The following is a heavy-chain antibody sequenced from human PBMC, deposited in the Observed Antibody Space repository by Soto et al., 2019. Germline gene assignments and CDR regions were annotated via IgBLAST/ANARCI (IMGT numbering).Heavy chain of an antibody. Sequence: PSETLSRTGSVSGASVTRSSYYWAWIRQPPGKGLEWIASIHYHSGRTYYDPSLRGRVLISVDSSKNHFSLNLSSVTAADTAVYYCESPREDYGLDVCGQGNTFTVSS. V-gene: IGHV4-39*01. J-gene: IGHJ6*02. CDR2: IHYHSGRT. CDR3: ESPREDYGLDV. CDR1: GASVTRSSYY.